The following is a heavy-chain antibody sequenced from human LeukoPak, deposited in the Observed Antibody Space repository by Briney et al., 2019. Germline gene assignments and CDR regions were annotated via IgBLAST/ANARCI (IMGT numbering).Heavy chain of an antibody. CDR3: ARVGLGFGFDY. J-gene: IGHJ4*02. CDR1: GFTFSSYS. V-gene: IGHV3-21*01. Sequence: GGSLRLSCAASGFTFSSYSMSWVRQAPGKGLEWVSSISSSSSYIYYADSVKGRFTISRDNAKNSLYLQMNSLRAEDTAVYYCARVGLGFGFDYWGQGTLVTVSS. CDR2: ISSSSSYI. D-gene: IGHD3-16*01.